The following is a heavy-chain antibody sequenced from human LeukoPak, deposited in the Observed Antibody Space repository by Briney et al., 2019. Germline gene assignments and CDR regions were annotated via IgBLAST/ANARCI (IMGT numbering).Heavy chain of an antibody. D-gene: IGHD1-26*01. CDR2: INAGNGNT. Sequence: ASVKVSCKASGYTFSTYAIHWVRQAPGQRLEWMGWINAGNGNTKYLEKFQGRITITRDTSASTGYMELSSLRSEDTAVCYCARQGGGPYSGSPLDYWGQGTLVTVSS. CDR3: ARQGGGPYSGSPLDY. CDR1: GYTFSTYA. V-gene: IGHV1-3*01. J-gene: IGHJ4*02.